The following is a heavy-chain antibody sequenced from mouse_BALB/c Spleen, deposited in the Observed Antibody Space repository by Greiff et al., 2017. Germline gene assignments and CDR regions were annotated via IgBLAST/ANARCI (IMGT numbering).Heavy chain of an antibody. D-gene: IGHD1-1*02. CDR1: GFTFSSYG. J-gene: IGHJ3*01. V-gene: IGHV5-6-3*01. CDR2: INSNGGST. Sequence: EVKLVESGGGLVQPGGSLKLSCAASGFTFSSYGMSWVRQTPDKRLELVATINSNGGSTYYPDSVKGRFTISRDNAKNTLYLQMSSLKSEDTAMYYCAKSMVRDWFAYWGQGTLVTVSA. CDR3: AKSMVRDWFAY.